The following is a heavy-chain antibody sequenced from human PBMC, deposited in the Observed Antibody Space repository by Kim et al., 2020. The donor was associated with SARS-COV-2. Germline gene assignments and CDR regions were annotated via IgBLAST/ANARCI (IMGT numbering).Heavy chain of an antibody. D-gene: IGHD3-10*02. J-gene: IGHJ4*02. V-gene: IGHV4-39*01. Sequence: SETLSLTCTVSGGSISSSSYYWGWIRQPPGKGLEWIGSLYYSGSTYYNPSLKSRVTISVDTSKNQFSLKLSSVTAADTAVYYCARHVRGSLSYWGQGTLVTVSS. CDR3: ARHVRGSLSY. CDR1: GGSISSSSYY. CDR2: LYYSGST.